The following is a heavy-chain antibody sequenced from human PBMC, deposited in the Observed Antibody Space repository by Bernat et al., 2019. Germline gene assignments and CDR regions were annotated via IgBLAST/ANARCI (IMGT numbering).Heavy chain of an antibody. J-gene: IGHJ4*02. CDR2: ISFDGSIQ. V-gene: IGHV3-30*01. Sequence: QVQLVESGGGVVQPGRSLRLSCAASGFTFSSYPMHWVRQAPGKGLEWVAVISFDGSIQNYADSVKGRFTISRDNSKNTLYLQMNSLRAEDTAVYYCARTIGDCSSTSCYRTFDYWGQGTLVTVSS. CDR3: ARTIGDCSSTSCYRTFDY. CDR1: GFTFSSYP. D-gene: IGHD2-2*01.